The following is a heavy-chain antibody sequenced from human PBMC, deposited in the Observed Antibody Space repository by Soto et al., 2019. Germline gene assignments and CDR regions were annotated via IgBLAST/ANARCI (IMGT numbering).Heavy chain of an antibody. D-gene: IGHD2-15*01. J-gene: IGHJ6*03. CDR2: INHSGST. CDR3: ARGSMYCSGGSCYYASYYYYYMDV. V-gene: IGHV4-34*01. Sequence: PSETLSLTCAVYGGSFSGYYWSWIRQPPGKGLEWIGEINHSGSTNYNPSLKSRVTISVDTSKNQFSLKLISVTAADTAVYYCARGSMYCSGGSCYYASYYYYYMDVWGKGTTVTVSS. CDR1: GGSFSGYY.